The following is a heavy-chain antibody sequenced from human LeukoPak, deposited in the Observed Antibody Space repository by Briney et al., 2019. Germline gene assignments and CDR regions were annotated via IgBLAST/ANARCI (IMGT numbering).Heavy chain of an antibody. J-gene: IGHJ4*02. CDR1: GYSISSGYY. V-gene: IGHV4-38-2*02. CDR3: ARAPYRSLFDY. CDR2: IYHSGST. Sequence: SETLSLTCTVSGYSISSGYYWGWIRQPPGKGLEWIGSIYHSGSTYYNPSLKSRVTISVDTSKNQFSLKLSSVTAADTAVYYCARAPYRSLFDYWGQGTLVTVSS. D-gene: IGHD1-14*01.